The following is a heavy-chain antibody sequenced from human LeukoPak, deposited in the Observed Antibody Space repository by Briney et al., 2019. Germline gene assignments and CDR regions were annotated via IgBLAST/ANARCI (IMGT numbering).Heavy chain of an antibody. CDR2: INNSGRTR. CDR1: GFTFSSYE. V-gene: IGHV3-48*03. J-gene: IGHJ4*02. D-gene: IGHD3-16*02. CDR3: ARDYQGLPDS. Sequence: GSLRLSCAASGFTFSSYEMNWVRQAPGKGLEWLSYINNSGRTRYYADSVKGRFTISRDNARNSLYLQMNSLRAEDTAVYYCARDYQGLPDSWAQGTLVTVSS.